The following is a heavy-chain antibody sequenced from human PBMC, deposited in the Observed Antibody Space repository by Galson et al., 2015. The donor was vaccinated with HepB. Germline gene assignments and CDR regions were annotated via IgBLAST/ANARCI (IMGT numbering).Heavy chain of an antibody. Sequence: SLRLSCAASGFIFSDFGMHWVRQAPGKGLEWVAVISYDGNTKHYADSVKGRFTVSRDNSKNMLFLEMSSLGAEDTALYYCSKDRAFTGSYYFHYGMDVWGQGTTVAVSS. D-gene: IGHD3-3*02. CDR2: ISYDGNTK. CDR1: GFIFSDFG. CDR3: SKDRAFTGSYYFHYGMDV. J-gene: IGHJ6*02. V-gene: IGHV3-30*18.